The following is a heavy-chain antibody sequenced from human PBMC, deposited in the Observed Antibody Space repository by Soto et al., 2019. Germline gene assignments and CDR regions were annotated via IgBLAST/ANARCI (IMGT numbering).Heavy chain of an antibody. CDR3: AKDRRGYGDY. CDR2: ISYDGSNK. V-gene: IGHV3-30*18. J-gene: IGHJ4*02. CDR1: GFTFSSYG. Sequence: QVQLVESGGGVVRPGRSLRLSCAASGFTFSSYGMHWVRQAPGKGLEWVAVISYDGSNKYYADSVKGRFTISRDNSKNTLYLQMNSLRAEDTAVYYCAKDRRGYGDYWGQGTLVTVSS. D-gene: IGHD5-12*01.